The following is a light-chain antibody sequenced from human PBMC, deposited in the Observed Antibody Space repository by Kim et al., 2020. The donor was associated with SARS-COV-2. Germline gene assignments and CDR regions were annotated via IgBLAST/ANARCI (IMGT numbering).Light chain of an antibody. CDR3: AAWDDSLSVL. CDR1: SSNIGSNY. J-gene: IGLJ3*02. Sequence: PGQMVTISCSGSSSNIGSNYVYWYQQLPGAAPKLLIYRNNQRPSGVPDRFSGSKSGTSASLAISGLRSEDEADYYCAAWDDSLSVLFGGGTQLTVL. CDR2: RNN. V-gene: IGLV1-47*01.